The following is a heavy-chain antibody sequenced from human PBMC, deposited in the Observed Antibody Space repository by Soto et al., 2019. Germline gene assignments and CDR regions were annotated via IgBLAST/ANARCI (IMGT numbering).Heavy chain of an antibody. Sequence: GGSLRLSCAASGFTFSNAWMSWVRQAPGKGLEWVGRIKSKTDGGTTDYAAPVKGRFTISGDDSKNTLYLQMNSLKTEDTAVYYCTTDWVDCSGGSCYSIHAFDIWGQGTMVTVSS. CDR2: IKSKTDGGTT. J-gene: IGHJ3*02. V-gene: IGHV3-15*01. D-gene: IGHD2-15*01. CDR3: TTDWVDCSGGSCYSIHAFDI. CDR1: GFTFSNAW.